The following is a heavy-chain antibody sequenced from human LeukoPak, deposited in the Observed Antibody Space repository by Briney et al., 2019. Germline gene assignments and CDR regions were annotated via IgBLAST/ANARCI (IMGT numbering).Heavy chain of an antibody. CDR3: GVGVRGVIISWSFDY. J-gene: IGHJ4*02. V-gene: IGHV3-23*01. CDR1: GFTFSSYA. D-gene: IGHD3-10*01. Sequence: PGGSLRLSCAASGFTFSSYAMSWVRQAPGKGLEWVSAISGSGGSTYYADSVKGRFTISRDNSKNTLYLQMNSLRAEDTAVYYCGVGVRGVIISWSFDYWGQGTLVTVSS. CDR2: ISGSGGST.